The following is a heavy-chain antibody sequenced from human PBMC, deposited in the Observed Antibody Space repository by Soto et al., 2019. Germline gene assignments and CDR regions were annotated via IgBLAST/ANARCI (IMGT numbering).Heavy chain of an antibody. CDR3: ARRPRPYNSYGYKDRVYDFDY. J-gene: IGHJ4*02. CDR1: GFTFSSYS. CDR2: ISSSSSTI. Sequence: PGGSLRLSCAASGFTFSSYSMNWVRQAPGKGLEWVSYISSSSSTIYYADSVKGRFTISRDNAKNSLYLQMNSLRAEDTAVYYCARRPRPYNSYGYKDRVYDFDYWGQGTLVTVSS. V-gene: IGHV3-48*01. D-gene: IGHD5-18*01.